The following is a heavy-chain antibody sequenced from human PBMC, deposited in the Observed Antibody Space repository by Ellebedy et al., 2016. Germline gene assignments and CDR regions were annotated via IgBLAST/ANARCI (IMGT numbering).Heavy chain of an antibody. V-gene: IGHV3-21*01. J-gene: IGHJ6*02. CDR2: ISSSSSYI. D-gene: IGHD3-22*01. CDR1: GFTFDDYG. Sequence: GESLKISXAASGFTFDDYGMSWVRQAPGKGLEWVSSISSSSSYIYYADSVKGRFTISRDNAKNSLYLQMNSLRAEDTAVYYCARQITMISFWYGMDVWGQGTTVTVSS. CDR3: ARQITMISFWYGMDV.